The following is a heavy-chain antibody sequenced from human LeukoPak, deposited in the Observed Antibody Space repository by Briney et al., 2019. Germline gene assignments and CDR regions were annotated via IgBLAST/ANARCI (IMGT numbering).Heavy chain of an antibody. J-gene: IGHJ4*02. Sequence: GESLKISCKGSGYSFTNYWIGWVGQMPGKGLEWMGTIYPGDSDTKYSPSFQGQVTISADKSIRTAYLQWSSLKASDTAMYYCARRIAAAGSIGTRYFDYWGQGTLVTVSS. D-gene: IGHD6-13*01. CDR3: ARRIAAAGSIGTRYFDY. CDR1: GYSFTNYW. CDR2: IYPGDSDT. V-gene: IGHV5-51*01.